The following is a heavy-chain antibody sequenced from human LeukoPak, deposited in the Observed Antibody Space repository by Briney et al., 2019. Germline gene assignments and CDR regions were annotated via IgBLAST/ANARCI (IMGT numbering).Heavy chain of an antibody. D-gene: IGHD2-15*01. Sequence: GASVKVSCKASGYTFTSYDINWVRQATGQGLEWMGRMNPNSGGTNYTQKFQGWVTMTRDTSISTAYMELSRLRSDDTAVYYCARGNLVVVAATKSAFDIWGQGTMVTVSS. CDR3: ARGNLVVVAATKSAFDI. J-gene: IGHJ3*02. V-gene: IGHV1-2*04. CDR2: MNPNSGGT. CDR1: GYTFTSYD.